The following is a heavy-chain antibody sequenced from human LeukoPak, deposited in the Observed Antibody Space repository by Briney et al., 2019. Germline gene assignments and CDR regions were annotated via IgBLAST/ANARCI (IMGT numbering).Heavy chain of an antibody. V-gene: IGHV2-5*02. CDR3: AHKGRGSGSYTM. D-gene: IGHD3-10*01. J-gene: IGHJ4*02. CDR2: IYWDDDK. Sequence: ESGPTLVNPTQTLTLTCTLSGFSISNSGVGVGWIRQPPGKALEWLALIYWDDDKRYNSSLKSRLTITKDTSKNQVVLIMTNMDPVDTATYYCAHKGRGSGSYTMWGQGTLVTVSS. CDR1: GFSISNSGVG.